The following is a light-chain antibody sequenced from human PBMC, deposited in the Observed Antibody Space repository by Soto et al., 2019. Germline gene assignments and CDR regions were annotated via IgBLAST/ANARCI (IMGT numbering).Light chain of an antibody. CDR3: AAWDDSLSGVV. J-gene: IGLJ2*01. CDR2: RDN. V-gene: IGLV1-47*01. CDR1: SSNIGSNY. Sequence: QSVLTQPPSASGTPGQRVTISCSGSSSNIGSNYVYWYQQLPGTAPTLLIYRDNQRPSGVPDRFSGSKSGTSASLAISGLRSEDEADYSCAAWDDSLSGVVFGGGTKLTVL.